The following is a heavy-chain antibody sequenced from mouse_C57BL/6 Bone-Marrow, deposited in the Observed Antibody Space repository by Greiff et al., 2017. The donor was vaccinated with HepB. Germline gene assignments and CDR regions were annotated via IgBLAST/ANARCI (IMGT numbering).Heavy chain of an antibody. J-gene: IGHJ3*01. CDR3: AREDYYGSSYAWFAY. CDR1: GYTFTSYW. CDR2: IDPSDSET. D-gene: IGHD1-1*01. V-gene: IGHV1-52*01. Sequence: QVQLQQPGAELVRPGSSVKLSCKASGYTFTSYWMHWVKQRPIQGLEWICNIDPSDSETHYNQKFKDKATLTVDKSSSTAYMKLSSLTAEDSAVYYGAREDYYGSSYAWFAYWGQGTLVTVSA.